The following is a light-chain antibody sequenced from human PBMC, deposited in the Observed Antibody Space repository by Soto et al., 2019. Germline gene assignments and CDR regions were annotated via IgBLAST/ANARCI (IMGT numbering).Light chain of an antibody. V-gene: IGKV3-20*01. Sequence: EIVLTQSPGTLSLSPGERATLSCRASQSVSSSYLAWYQQKPGQAPRLLIYGASSRATGIPDRFSGSGSGTDFPLTISRLEPEDFAVYYGQQYGSSPLTFGPGTKVDIK. CDR3: QQYGSSPLT. CDR1: QSVSSSY. CDR2: GAS. J-gene: IGKJ3*01.